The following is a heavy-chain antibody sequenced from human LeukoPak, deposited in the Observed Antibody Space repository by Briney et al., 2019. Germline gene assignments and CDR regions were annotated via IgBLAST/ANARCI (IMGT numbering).Heavy chain of an antibody. CDR3: ASSSSHFDY. J-gene: IGHJ4*02. D-gene: IGHD2-2*01. CDR2: ISSSSSTI. V-gene: IGHV3-48*01. CDR1: GFTFSSYS. Sequence: GGSLRLSCAASGFTFSSYSMNWVRQAPGKGLEWVSYISSSSSTIYYADIVKGRFTISRDNAKNSLYLQMNSLRAEDTAVYYCASSSSHFDYWGQGTLVTVSS.